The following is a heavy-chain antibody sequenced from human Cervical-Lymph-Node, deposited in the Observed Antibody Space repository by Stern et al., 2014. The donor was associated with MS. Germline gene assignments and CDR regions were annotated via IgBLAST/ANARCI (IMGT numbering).Heavy chain of an antibody. CDR1: GSTVNSNY. J-gene: IGHJ5*02. Sequence: EQLVESGGTLVQPGGSLRLSCAASGSTVNSNYMTWVRQAPGKGLEWVSIFYSGISSYYAESVKGRFSFSIDNSKNTLYLQMNNLRVEDTAMYYCTREMAARRLDPWGQGTLVIVSA. CDR2: FYSGISS. CDR3: TREMAARRLDP. V-gene: IGHV3-66*01. D-gene: IGHD5-24*01.